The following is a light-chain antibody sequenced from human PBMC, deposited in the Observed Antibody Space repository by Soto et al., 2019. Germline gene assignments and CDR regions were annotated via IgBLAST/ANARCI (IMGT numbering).Light chain of an antibody. V-gene: IGLV3-21*02. CDR1: TIGRKG. J-gene: IGLJ1*01. CDR2: DDS. CDR3: QVWDYNSEQIYV. Sequence: SYELTQPPSVSVAPGQPARITCGGVTIGRKGVHWYRQTPGQAPVMVLYDDSNRPSGIPERISGSNSGNTATLTISNIEAGDEADYYCQVWDYNSEQIYVFGRGTKV.